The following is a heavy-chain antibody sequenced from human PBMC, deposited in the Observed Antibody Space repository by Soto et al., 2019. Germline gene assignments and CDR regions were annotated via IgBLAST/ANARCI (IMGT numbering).Heavy chain of an antibody. D-gene: IGHD1-26*01. CDR3: ARENGGSYAWGRYYFDY. J-gene: IGHJ4*02. CDR1: GFTFSSYG. Sequence: QVQLVESGGGVVQPGRSLRLSCAASGFTFSSYGMHWVRQAPGKGLEWVAVIWYDGSNKYYADSVKGRFTISRDNSKNTLYLQMNSLRAEDMAVYYCARENGGSYAWGRYYFDYWGQGTLVTVSS. V-gene: IGHV3-33*01. CDR2: IWYDGSNK.